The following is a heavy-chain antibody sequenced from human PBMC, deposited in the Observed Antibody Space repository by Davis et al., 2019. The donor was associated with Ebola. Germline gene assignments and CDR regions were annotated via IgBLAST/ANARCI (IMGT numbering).Heavy chain of an antibody. CDR1: GFAFSDYY. CDR3: AKDRHSSSSLELYYYYYGMDV. Sequence: GESLKISCAASGFAFSDYYMSWIRQAPGKGLEWVSAISGSGGTTYYADSVKGRFTISRDNSKNTLYLQMNSLRAEDTAVYYCAKDRHSSSSLELYYYYYGMDVWGQGTTVTV. D-gene: IGHD6-6*01. J-gene: IGHJ6*02. V-gene: IGHV3-23*01. CDR2: ISGSGGTT.